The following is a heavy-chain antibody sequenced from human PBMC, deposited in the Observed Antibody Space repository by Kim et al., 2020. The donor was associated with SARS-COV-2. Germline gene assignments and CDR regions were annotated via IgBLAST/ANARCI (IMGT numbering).Heavy chain of an antibody. CDR1: GFPFSNSS. CDR3: AGAGGSDWGTPDRGWGLYFLYR. D-gene: IGHD6-19*01. CDR2: ISTRSRSI. Sequence: GGSLRLSCAGSGFPFSNSSMNWVRQAPGQRPEWIAYISTRSRSIYYADSVRSRFTISRDNGKKSLYLQMNDLRDEDTVVYYCAGAGGSDWGTPDRGWGLYFLYRWGQGAQVTVSS. J-gene: IGHJ5*02. V-gene: IGHV3-48*02.